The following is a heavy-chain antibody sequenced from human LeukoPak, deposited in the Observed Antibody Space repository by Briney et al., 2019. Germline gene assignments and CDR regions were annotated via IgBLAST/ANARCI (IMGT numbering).Heavy chain of an antibody. V-gene: IGHV3-23*01. CDR1: GFTFTSFV. D-gene: IGHD3-22*01. Sequence: GGSLRLSCAASGFTFTSFVMSWVRQAPGKGLEWVSTISRSGVATYYANSVKGRFTISRDNSKNTVYVQMNSLRAEDTAIYYCAKHSHDGSAPYYEVQLDYWGQGTLVTVSS. CDR3: AKHSHDGSAPYYEVQLDY. J-gene: IGHJ4*02. CDR2: ISRSGVAT.